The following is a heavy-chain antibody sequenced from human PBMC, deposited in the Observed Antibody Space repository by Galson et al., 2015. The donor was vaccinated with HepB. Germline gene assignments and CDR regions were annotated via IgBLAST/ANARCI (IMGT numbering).Heavy chain of an antibody. CDR3: ARDGVLRFLEWPDV. CDR1: GFTFSSYG. Sequence: SLRLSCAASGFTFSSYGMHWVRQAPGKGLEWVAVIWYDGSNKYYADSVKGRFTISRDNSKNTLYLQMNSLRAEDTAVYYCARDGVLRFLEWPDVWGQGTTVTVSS. V-gene: IGHV3-33*01. CDR2: IWYDGSNK. J-gene: IGHJ6*02. D-gene: IGHD3-3*01.